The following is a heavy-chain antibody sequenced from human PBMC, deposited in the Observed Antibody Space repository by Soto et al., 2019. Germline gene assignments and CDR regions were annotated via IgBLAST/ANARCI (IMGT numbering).Heavy chain of an antibody. V-gene: IGHV2-5*02. J-gene: IGHJ2*01. CDR1: GFSLSTSGVG. CDR2: IYWDDDK. D-gene: IGHD1-1*01. CDR3: VHQDWNNNNFDFGL. Sequence: QITVKESGPKLVKPSQTLTLTCAFSGFSLSTSGVGVGWVRQPPGKAPEWLALIYWDDDKRYRPSLKSRLSITKDTSKDQVVFTMTNMDPVDTATYSCVHQDWNNNNFDFGLWGRGTLVTVSS.